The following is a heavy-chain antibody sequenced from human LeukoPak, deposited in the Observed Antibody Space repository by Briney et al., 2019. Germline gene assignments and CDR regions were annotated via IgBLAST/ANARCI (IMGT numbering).Heavy chain of an antibody. CDR1: GGTFSSYA. Sequence: ASVKVSCKASGGTFSSYAISWVRQAPGQGLEWMGIINPSGGSTSYAQKFQGRVTMTRDTSTSTVYMELSSLRSEDTAVYYCATSAQASGSYFDYWGQGTLVTVSS. D-gene: IGHD3-10*01. V-gene: IGHV1-46*01. CDR2: INPSGGST. J-gene: IGHJ4*02. CDR3: ATSAQASGSYFDY.